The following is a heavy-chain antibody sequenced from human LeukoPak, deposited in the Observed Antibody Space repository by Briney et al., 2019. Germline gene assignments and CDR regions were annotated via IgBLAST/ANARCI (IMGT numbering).Heavy chain of an antibody. CDR3: AKDLNYGFDY. J-gene: IGHJ4*02. V-gene: IGHV3-23*01. Sequence: GGSLRLSCAASGFAFSAYAMSWVRQAPGKGLEWVSALSGNGDKTFYAGSVRGRFTISRDNSKNRLFLQMYGLRAEDSAVYYCAKDLNYGFDYWGQGTLVTVSS. CDR2: LSGNGDKT. D-gene: IGHD3-10*01. CDR1: GFAFSAYA.